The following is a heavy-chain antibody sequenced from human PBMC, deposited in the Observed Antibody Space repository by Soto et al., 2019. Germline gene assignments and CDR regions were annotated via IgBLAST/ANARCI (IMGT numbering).Heavy chain of an antibody. CDR2: ISGSGRST. CDR1: VFSFSTCA. J-gene: IGHJ4*02. V-gene: IGHV3-23*01. D-gene: IGHD6-13*01. Sequence: GPLRLSCAASVFSFSTCAMSWVRQAPGKGLEWVSVISGSGRSTDYADSVKGRFTMSRDNSKNMVFLQMNSLSAEDTAVYYCAKHTLFSDSWYEDYWGQGTLVSVS. CDR3: AKHTLFSDSWYEDY.